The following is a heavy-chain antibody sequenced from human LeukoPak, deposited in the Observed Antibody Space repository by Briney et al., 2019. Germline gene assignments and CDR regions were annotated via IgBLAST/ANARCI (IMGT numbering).Heavy chain of an antibody. CDR3: ATDLG. J-gene: IGHJ4*02. D-gene: IGHD4-17*01. CDR1: GFTFTSYW. V-gene: IGHV3-74*01. CDR2: VDHAGSGT. Sequence: GGSLRLSCAASGFTFTSYWMHWVSQPPGKGLVWVSRVDHAGSGTAYADSVTGRFTISRDNAKNTVCLQMNSLRAEDTAVYYCATDLGWGQGTLVIVSS.